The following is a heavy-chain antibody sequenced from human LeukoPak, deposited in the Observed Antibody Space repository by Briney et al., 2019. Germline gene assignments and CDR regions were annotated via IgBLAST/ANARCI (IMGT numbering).Heavy chain of an antibody. CDR2: MYYGRTT. CDR1: GGSITSSSHH. Sequence: NPSETLSLTCTVSGGSITSSSHHWGWIRQSPGKGLEWIGSMYYGRTTYYNPSLNSRVTISVVTSKNQFSLQVNSVTAADTAVYYCVRHDGRGGSTMGALDSWGQGSLVTVSS. CDR3: VRHDGRGGSTMGALDS. V-gene: IGHV4-39*01. J-gene: IGHJ4*02. D-gene: IGHD5/OR15-5a*01.